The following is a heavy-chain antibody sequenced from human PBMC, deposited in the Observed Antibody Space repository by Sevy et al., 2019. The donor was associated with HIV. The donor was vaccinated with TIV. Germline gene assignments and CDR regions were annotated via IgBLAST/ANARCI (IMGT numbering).Heavy chain of an antibody. D-gene: IGHD2-2*01. V-gene: IGHV1-2*06. CDR2: FNPNSGDT. J-gene: IGHJ3*02. CDR1: GYTFIDYY. Sequence: ASVVSCKASGYTFIDYYLIWVRQAPGQGLEWMGRFNPNSGDTNYAQKFQGRVTMTRDASINSAYMELSRLTSDDTAVYYCASEWGFAMANAFDIWGQGTMVTVSS. CDR3: ASEWGFAMANAFDI.